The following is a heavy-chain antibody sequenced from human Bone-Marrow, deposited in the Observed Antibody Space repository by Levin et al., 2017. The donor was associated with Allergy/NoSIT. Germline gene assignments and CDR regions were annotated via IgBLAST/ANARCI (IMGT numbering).Heavy chain of an antibody. CDR1: GGTLSRYG. Sequence: SVKVSCKASGGTLSRYGISWVRQAPGQGLEWMGRIIPISGITTHAQKFQGRVTITADKSTGTAYMELSSLRSEDTALDYCARFNPIRVSMWPDVLGGWGLGTLVTISS. D-gene: IGHD5/OR15-5a*01. CDR2: IIPISGIT. V-gene: IGHV1-69*04. CDR3: ARFNPIRVSMWPDVLGG. J-gene: IGHJ4*02.